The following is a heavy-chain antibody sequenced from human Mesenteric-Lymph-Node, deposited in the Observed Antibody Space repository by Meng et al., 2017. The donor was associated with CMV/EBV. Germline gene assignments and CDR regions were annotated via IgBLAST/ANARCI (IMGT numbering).Heavy chain of an antibody. CDR2: IKQDGSEK. J-gene: IGHJ4*02. V-gene: IGHV3-7*01. CDR1: GFTFDDYA. D-gene: IGHD2-2*01. Sequence: GESLKISCVASGFTFDDYALHWVRQIPGKGLEWVANIKQDGSEKYYVDSVKGRFTISRDNAKNSLYLQMNSLRAEDTAVYYCAREGGGYCSSTSCYPSFDYWGQGTLVTVSS. CDR3: AREGGGYCSSTSCYPSFDY.